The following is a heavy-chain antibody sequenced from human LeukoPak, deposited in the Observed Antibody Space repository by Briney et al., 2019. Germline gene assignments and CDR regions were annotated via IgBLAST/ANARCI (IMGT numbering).Heavy chain of an antibody. V-gene: IGHV3-23*01. J-gene: IGHJ5*02. D-gene: IGHD6-13*01. CDR2: ISHNGDRI. CDR3: TKDSVAAAGTAWFDP. CDR1: GYTFSNYA. Sequence: SGWSLRLSCAASGYTFSNYAMTWVRQAPGKRLEWVSGISHNGDRIYYADSVKGRFTISRDNSKNTLYLQMNSLRPEDTALYYCTKDSVAAAGTAWFDPWGQGTLVTVSS.